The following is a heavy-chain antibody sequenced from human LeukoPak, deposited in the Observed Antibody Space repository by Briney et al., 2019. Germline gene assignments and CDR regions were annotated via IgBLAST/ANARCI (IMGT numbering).Heavy chain of an antibody. V-gene: IGHV4-59*01. D-gene: IGHD3-3*01. CDR1: GGSISSYY. Sequence: PSETLSLTCTVSGGSISSYYWSWIRQPPGKGLEWIGYIYYSGSTNYNPSLKSRVTISVDTSKNQFSLKLSSVTAADTAVYYCARDCCSGSRFDSWGQGTLVTVSP. CDR3: ARDCCSGSRFDS. J-gene: IGHJ4*02. CDR2: IYYSGST.